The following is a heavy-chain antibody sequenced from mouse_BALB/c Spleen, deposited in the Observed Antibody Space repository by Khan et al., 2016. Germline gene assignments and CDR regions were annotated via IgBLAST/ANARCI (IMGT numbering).Heavy chain of an antibody. V-gene: IGHV3-6*02. CDR1: GYSITSGYY. D-gene: IGHD2-2*01. CDR2: ISYDGYN. Sequence: EVQLQESGPGLVKPSQSLSLSCSVTGYSITSGYYWNWIRQFPGNRLEWMGYISYDGYNVYNPSLKNRISITRDTAKNQFFLQLNSVTTEDTATYYCARDGYDGWFAYWGQGTLVTVSA. J-gene: IGHJ3*01. CDR3: ARDGYDGWFAY.